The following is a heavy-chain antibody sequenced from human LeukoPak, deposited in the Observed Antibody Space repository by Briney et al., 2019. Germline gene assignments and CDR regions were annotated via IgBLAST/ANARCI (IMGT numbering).Heavy chain of an antibody. J-gene: IGHJ4*02. CDR3: AKLNAPDYGDYGGNFDY. V-gene: IGHV3-23*01. CDR2: ISGSGGST. Sequence: GGSLRLSCAASGFTFSGYSMNWVRQAPGKGLEWVSAISGSGGSTYYADSVKGRFTISRDNSKNTLYLQMNSLRAEDTAVYYCAKLNAPDYGDYGGNFDYWGQGTLVTVSS. CDR1: GFTFSGYS. D-gene: IGHD4-17*01.